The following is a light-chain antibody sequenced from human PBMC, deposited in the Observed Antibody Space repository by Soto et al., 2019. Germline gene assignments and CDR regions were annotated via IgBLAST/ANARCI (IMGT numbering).Light chain of an antibody. J-gene: IGLJ2*01. CDR3: AAWDDSLNGYVV. CDR1: TSNIGSNT. Sequence: QSVLTQPPSASGTPGQRVTISCSGGTSNIGSNTVNWCQQLPGTAPKLLIYSNNQRPSGVPDRFSVSKSGTSASLAISGLQSEDETDYYCAAWDDSLNGYVVFGGGTKLTVL. CDR2: SNN. V-gene: IGLV1-44*01.